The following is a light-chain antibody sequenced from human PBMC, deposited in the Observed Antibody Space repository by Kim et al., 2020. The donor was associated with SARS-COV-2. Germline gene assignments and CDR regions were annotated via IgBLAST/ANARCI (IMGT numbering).Light chain of an antibody. J-gene: IGKJ4*01. CDR2: GAS. V-gene: IGKV3-20*01. Sequence: EIVLTQSPGTLSLSPGERATLSCRASQSVSSSYLAWYQQKPGQAPRLLIHGASSSATGIPDRFSGSGSGTDFTLTISRLETEDFAVYYLQEYNSSFTFGGGTKVDIK. CDR1: QSVSSSY. CDR3: QEYNSSFT.